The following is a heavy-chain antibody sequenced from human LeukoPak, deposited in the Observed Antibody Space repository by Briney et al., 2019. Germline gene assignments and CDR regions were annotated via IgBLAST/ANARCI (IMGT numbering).Heavy chain of an antibody. Sequence: GGSLRLSCAASGFTFSDYYMSWFRQAPGKGLEWVSYMSSSGSDTNYADSVKGRFTISRDNAKNSVYLQMNSLRAEDTAVYYCTRGHTTITYWGQGTLVTVSS. J-gene: IGHJ4*02. V-gene: IGHV3-11*06. CDR3: TRGHTTITY. CDR1: GFTFSDYY. CDR2: MSSSGSDT. D-gene: IGHD5-18*01.